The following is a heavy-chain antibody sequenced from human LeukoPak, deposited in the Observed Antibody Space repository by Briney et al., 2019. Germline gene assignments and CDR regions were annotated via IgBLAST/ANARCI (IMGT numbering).Heavy chain of an antibody. CDR1: GGSISSYY. D-gene: IGHD6-13*01. V-gene: IGHV4-59*01. CDR2: IYYSGST. Sequence: SETLSLTCTVSGGSISSYYWSWIRQPPGKGLEWSGYIYYSGSTNYNPSLKSRVTISVDTSKNQFSLKLSSVTAADTAVYYCARAGGSSSWYVDWFDPWGQGTLVTVSS. J-gene: IGHJ5*02. CDR3: ARAGGSSSWYVDWFDP.